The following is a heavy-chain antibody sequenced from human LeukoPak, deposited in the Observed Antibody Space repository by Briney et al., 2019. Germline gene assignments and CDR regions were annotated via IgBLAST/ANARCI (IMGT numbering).Heavy chain of an antibody. CDR3: AGDPEGYCSGGSCYQPLGN. J-gene: IGHJ4*02. V-gene: IGHV1-69*13. D-gene: IGHD2-15*01. CDR2: IIPIFGTA. CDR1: GGTFSSYA. Sequence: EASVKVSCKASGGTFSSYAISWVRQAPGQGLEWMGGIIPIFGTANYAQKFQGRVTITADESTSTAYMELSSLRSEDTAVYYCAGDPEGYCSGGSCYQPLGNWGQGTLVTVSS.